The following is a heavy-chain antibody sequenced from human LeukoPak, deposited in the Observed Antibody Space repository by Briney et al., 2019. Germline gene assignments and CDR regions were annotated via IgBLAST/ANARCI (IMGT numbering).Heavy chain of an antibody. CDR2: INHSGST. D-gene: IGHD4-17*01. CDR1: GGSFSGYY. J-gene: IGHJ6*03. Sequence: SETLSLTCAVYGGSFSGYYWSWIRQPPGKGLEWIGEINHSGSTNYNPSLKSRVTISVDTSKNQFSLKPSSVTAADTAVYYCAVTTRGYYYYYYMDVWGKGTTVTVSS. V-gene: IGHV4-34*01. CDR3: AVTTRGYYYYYYMDV.